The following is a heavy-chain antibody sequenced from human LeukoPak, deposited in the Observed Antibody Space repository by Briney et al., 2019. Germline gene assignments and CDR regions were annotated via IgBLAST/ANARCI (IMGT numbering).Heavy chain of an antibody. CDR2: ISYDGSNK. CDR1: GFTFSSYA. J-gene: IGHJ4*02. Sequence: GGSLRLSCAASGFTFSSYAMHWVRQAPGKGLEWVAVISYDGSNKYYADSVKGRFTISRDNSKNTLYLQMNSLRAEDTAVYYCARDSVGIVGATYPDYWGQGTLVTVSS. V-gene: IGHV3-30-3*01. CDR3: ARDSVGIVGATYPDY. D-gene: IGHD1-26*01.